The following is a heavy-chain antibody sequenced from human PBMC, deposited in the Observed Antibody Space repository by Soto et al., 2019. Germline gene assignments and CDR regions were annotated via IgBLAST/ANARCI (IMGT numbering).Heavy chain of an antibody. CDR3: AREGFPYGLDY. CDR1: GFNVSSKY. J-gene: IGHJ4*02. CDR2: TYTGGNS. Sequence: EVQLVETGGGLIQPGGSLSLSCAASGFNVSSKYMHWVRQAPGKGLEWVSLTYTGGNSFYASSVKGRFIVSRDISKNTLYLQMNSLSAEDTAVYYCAREGFPYGLDYWGQVSLVTVSS. V-gene: IGHV3-53*02. D-gene: IGHD3-10*01.